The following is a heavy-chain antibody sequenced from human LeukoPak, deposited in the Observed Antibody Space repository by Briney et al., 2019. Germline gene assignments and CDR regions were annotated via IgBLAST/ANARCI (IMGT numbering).Heavy chain of an antibody. V-gene: IGHV1-8*01. CDR2: MNPNSGNT. CDR1: GYTFTSYD. J-gene: IGHJ6*02. D-gene: IGHD3-3*01. Sequence: ASVKVSCKASGYTFTSYDINWVRQATGQGLEWMGWMNPNSGNTGYAQKFQGRVTMTRNTSISTAYMELSSLRSEDTDVYYCARSPTYYDFWSGYLRYYYYYYGMDVWGQGTTVTVSS. CDR3: ARSPTYYDFWSGYLRYYYYYYGMDV.